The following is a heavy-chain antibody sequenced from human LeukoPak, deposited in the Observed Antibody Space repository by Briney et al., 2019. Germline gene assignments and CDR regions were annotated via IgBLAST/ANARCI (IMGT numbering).Heavy chain of an antibody. CDR3: ARVLGYSYGWNY. CDR2: IDPSDSYT. V-gene: IGHV5-10-1*01. J-gene: IGHJ4*02. CDR1: GYKFTSYW. Sequence: GESLRISCKGSGYKFTSYWINWVRQMPGKGLEWMGRIDPSDSYTMYSPSFQGHVTISADKSISTAYLQWSSLKASDSAVYYCARVLGYSYGWNYWGQGTLVTVSS. D-gene: IGHD5-18*01.